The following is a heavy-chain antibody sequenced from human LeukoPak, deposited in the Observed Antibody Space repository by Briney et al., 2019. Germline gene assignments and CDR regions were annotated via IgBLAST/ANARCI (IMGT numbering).Heavy chain of an antibody. CDR3: ARVPLDITMAGGVIIDPFDY. V-gene: IGHV1-18*01. CDR2: ISAYNGNT. J-gene: IGHJ4*02. Sequence: ASVKVSCKASGYTFTNYEINWVRQAPGQGLEWMGWISAYNGNTNYAQTLQGRVTMTTDTPTSTAYMELRSLRSDDTAVYYCARVPLDITMAGGVIIDPFDYWGQGTLVTVSS. CDR1: GYTFTNYE. D-gene: IGHD3-10*01.